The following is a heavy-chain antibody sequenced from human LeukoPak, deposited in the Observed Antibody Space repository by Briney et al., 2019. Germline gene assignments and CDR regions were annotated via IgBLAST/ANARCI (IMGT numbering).Heavy chain of an antibody. D-gene: IGHD6-13*01. V-gene: IGHV3-53*01. CDR1: GFTVSSNY. Sequence: GGSLRLSCAASGFTVSSNYMTWVRQAPGKGLEWVSVIYSGGSTYYADSVKGRFTISRDNSKNTLFLQMNSLRAEDTAVYYCARGGYSSSWYHFDYWGQGTLVTVSS. J-gene: IGHJ4*02. CDR2: IYSGGST. CDR3: ARGGYSSSWYHFDY.